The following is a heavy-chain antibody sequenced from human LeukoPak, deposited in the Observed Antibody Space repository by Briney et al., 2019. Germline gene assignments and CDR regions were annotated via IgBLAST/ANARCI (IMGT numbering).Heavy chain of an antibody. Sequence: SETLSLTCTVSGGSFSSDYWSWIRQSPGKGLEWVGYISYSGETKYSPSLKSRVTMSGDRSKNTFFLRMTSVTAADSAVYFCAKSHSAVTTTDWYFDLWGRGTLVTISS. J-gene: IGHJ2*01. CDR1: GGSFSSDY. V-gene: IGHV4-59*03. D-gene: IGHD4-17*01. CDR3: AKSHSAVTTTDWYFDL. CDR2: ISYSGET.